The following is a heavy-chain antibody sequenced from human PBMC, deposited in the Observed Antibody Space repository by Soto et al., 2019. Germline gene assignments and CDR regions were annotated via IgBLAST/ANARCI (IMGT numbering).Heavy chain of an antibody. D-gene: IGHD6-19*01. CDR1: GFTFSSYA. CDR3: AKGLGVAGPVPFDY. CDR2: ISGSGGST. V-gene: IGHV3-23*01. J-gene: IGHJ4*02. Sequence: EVQLLESGGGLVQPGGSLRLSCAASGFTFSSYAMSWVRQAPGKGLEWVSAISGSGGSTYYADSVKGRFTIARDNSKNSLYVQMNSRRAEDTAVYYCAKGLGVAGPVPFDYWGQGTLVTVSS.